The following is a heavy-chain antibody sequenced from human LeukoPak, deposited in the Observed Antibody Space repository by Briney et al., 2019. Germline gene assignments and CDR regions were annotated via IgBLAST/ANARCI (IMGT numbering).Heavy chain of an antibody. J-gene: IGHJ4*02. CDR1: GGSFSGYY. Sequence: PSETLSLTCAVYGGSFSGYYWSWIRQPPGKGLEWIGEINHSGSTNYNPPLKSRVTISVDTSRNQFSLKLSSVTAADTAVYYCARGNGDCSSTSCYVVYFDYWGQGTLVTVSS. V-gene: IGHV4-34*01. D-gene: IGHD2-2*01. CDR3: ARGNGDCSSTSCYVVYFDY. CDR2: INHSGST.